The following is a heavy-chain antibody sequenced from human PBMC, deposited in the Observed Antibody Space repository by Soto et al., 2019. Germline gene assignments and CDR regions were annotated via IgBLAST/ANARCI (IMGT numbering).Heavy chain of an antibody. CDR2: IYYSGTT. J-gene: IGHJ6*02. V-gene: IGHV4-30-4*01. Sequence: SETLSLTCTVSGGSISSVEYYWSWIRQPPGEGLEWIGNIYYSGTTYNNPSLKSRVTISVDTSNNQFSLKLSSVTAADTAVYYCARDGGFCTNGVCPVYYYYGMYVWGQGTTVTVSS. D-gene: IGHD2-8*01. CDR3: ARDGGFCTNGVCPVYYYYGMYV. CDR1: GGSISSVEYY.